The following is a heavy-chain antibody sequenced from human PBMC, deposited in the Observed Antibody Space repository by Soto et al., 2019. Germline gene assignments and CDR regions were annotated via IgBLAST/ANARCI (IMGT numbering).Heavy chain of an antibody. Sequence: QVQLQESGPGLVKPSGTLSLTCVVSGGSITSSNWWSWVRLPPGKGLEWIGEIYHGGSTNYNPSLKSLVTISVDKSTHQFSLKLTSVTAADTAVYYCASRAVAVHAPFVYWGQGTLVTVSS. J-gene: IGHJ4*02. D-gene: IGHD6-19*01. CDR2: IYHGGST. CDR3: ASRAVAVHAPFVY. V-gene: IGHV4-4*02. CDR1: GGSITSSNW.